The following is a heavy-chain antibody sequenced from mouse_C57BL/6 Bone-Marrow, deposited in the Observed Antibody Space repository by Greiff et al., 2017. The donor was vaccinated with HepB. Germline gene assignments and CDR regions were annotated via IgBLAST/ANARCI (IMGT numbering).Heavy chain of an antibody. CDR3: ARSRGSSGLYAMDY. D-gene: IGHD3-2*02. Sequence: QVQLKEPGAELVKPGASVKLSCKASGYTFTSYWMHWVKQRPGRGLEWIGRIDPNSGGTKYNEKFKSKATLTVDKPSSTAYMQLSSLTSEDSAVYYCARSRGSSGLYAMDYWGQGTSVTVSS. J-gene: IGHJ4*01. CDR1: GYTFTSYW. CDR2: IDPNSGGT. V-gene: IGHV1-72*01.